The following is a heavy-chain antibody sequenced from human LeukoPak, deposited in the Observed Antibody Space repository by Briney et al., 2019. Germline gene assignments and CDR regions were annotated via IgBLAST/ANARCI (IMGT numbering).Heavy chain of an antibody. J-gene: IGHJ4*02. CDR2: FDPEDGET. CDR1: GYTLTELS. CDR3: ATAARRGYSYGYDY. D-gene: IGHD5-18*01. V-gene: IGHV1-24*01. Sequence: ASVKVSCKVSGYTLTELSMLWVRQAPGKGLEWMGGFDPEDGETIYAQKFQGRVTMTEDTSTDTAYMELSSLRSEDTAVYYCATAARRGYSYGYDYWGQGTLVTVSS.